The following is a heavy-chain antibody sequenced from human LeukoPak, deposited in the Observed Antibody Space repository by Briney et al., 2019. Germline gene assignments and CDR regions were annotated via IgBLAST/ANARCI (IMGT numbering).Heavy chain of an antibody. D-gene: IGHD3-9*01. CDR1: GGTFSSYA. CDR2: VIPIFGTA. CDR3: ARRRAFEDFGMDV. Sequence: SVKVSCKASGGTFSSYAISWVRRAPGQGLEWMGGVIPIFGTANYAQKFQGRVTITADKSTSTAYMELSSLRSEDTAVYYCARRRAFEDFGMDVWGQGTTVTVSS. J-gene: IGHJ6*02. V-gene: IGHV1-69*06.